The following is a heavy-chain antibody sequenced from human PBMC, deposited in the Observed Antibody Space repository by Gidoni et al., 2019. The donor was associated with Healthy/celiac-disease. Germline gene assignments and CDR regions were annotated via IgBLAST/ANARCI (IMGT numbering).Heavy chain of an antibody. Sequence: QVQLQESGPGLVKPSETLSLTCPVSGGSISSYYWSWIRQPPGKGLEWIGYIYYSGGTHYNPSLKSRVTISVDTSKNQFSLKLSSVTAADTAVYYCARVPPDDYGDYGGVGYFDYWGQGTLVTVSS. D-gene: IGHD4-17*01. J-gene: IGHJ4*02. V-gene: IGHV4-59*01. CDR2: IYYSGGT. CDR3: ARVPPDDYGDYGGVGYFDY. CDR1: GGSISSYY.